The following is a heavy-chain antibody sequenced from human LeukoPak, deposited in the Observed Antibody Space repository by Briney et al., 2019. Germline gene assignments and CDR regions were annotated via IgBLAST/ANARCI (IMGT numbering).Heavy chain of an antibody. D-gene: IGHD3-3*01. Sequence: SETLSLTCAVYGGSFSGYYWSWIRQPPGKGLEWIGEINHSGSTNYNPSLKSRVTISVDTSKNQFSPKLSSVTAADTAVYYCARQGHVLRFLRIWGQGTMVTVSS. J-gene: IGHJ3*02. CDR1: GGSFSGYY. CDR3: ARQGHVLRFLRI. CDR2: INHSGST. V-gene: IGHV4-34*01.